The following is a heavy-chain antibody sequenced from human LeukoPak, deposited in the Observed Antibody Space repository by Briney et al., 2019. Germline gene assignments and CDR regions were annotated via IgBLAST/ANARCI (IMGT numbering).Heavy chain of an antibody. D-gene: IGHD3-10*01. CDR2: ISYDGSNK. J-gene: IGHJ6*03. CDR3: TTGLRWYYYYYMDV. V-gene: IGHV3-30-3*01. CDR1: GFTFSSYA. Sequence: PGRSLRLSCAASGFTFSSYAMHWVRQAPGKGLEWVAIISYDGSNKSYADSVKGRFTISRDNAKNSLYLQMNSLKTEDTAVYYCTTGLRWYYYYYMDVWGKGTTVTVSS.